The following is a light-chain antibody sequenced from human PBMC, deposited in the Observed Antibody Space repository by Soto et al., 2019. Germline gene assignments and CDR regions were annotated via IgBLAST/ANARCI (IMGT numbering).Light chain of an antibody. CDR3: SSYTGSSDVV. CDR2: DVS. CDR1: SSDVGGYNY. J-gene: IGLJ2*01. V-gene: IGLV2-14*01. Sequence: QSALTQPASVSGSPGQSITISCTGTSSDVGGYNYVSWYQQHPGKAPKLMIYDVSNRPSGVSNRFSGSKSGNTASLTISGLQAEDEADYYCSSYTGSSDVVFGGGTQLTVL.